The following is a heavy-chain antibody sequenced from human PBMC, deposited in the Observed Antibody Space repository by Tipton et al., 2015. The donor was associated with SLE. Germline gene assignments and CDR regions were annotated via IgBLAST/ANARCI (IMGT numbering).Heavy chain of an antibody. CDR1: GGSISTYY. D-gene: IGHD5-18*01. J-gene: IGHJ4*02. CDR3: ARDGYSYPFDY. Sequence: TLSLTCNVSGGSISTYYWSWIRQPPGKGLEWIGSVFYNGGTNYNPSLKSRVTISVDTSKNQFSLKLSSVTAADTAVYYCARDGYSYPFDYWGQGTLVTVSS. V-gene: IGHV4-59*01. CDR2: VFYNGGT.